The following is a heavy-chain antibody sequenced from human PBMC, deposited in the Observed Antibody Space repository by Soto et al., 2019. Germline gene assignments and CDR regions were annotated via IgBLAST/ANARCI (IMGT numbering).Heavy chain of an antibody. CDR3: ARFDCISTSCYEASNAY. D-gene: IGHD2-2*01. CDR1: GYSFTSYW. J-gene: IGHJ4*02. V-gene: IGHV5-51*01. Sequence: GESLKISCKGSGYSFTSYWIGWVRQMPGKGLEWMGIIYPGDSDTRYSPSFQGQVTISADKSISTAYLQWSSLKASDTAMYYCARFDCISTSCYEASNAYWGQGTLVTVSS. CDR2: IYPGDSDT.